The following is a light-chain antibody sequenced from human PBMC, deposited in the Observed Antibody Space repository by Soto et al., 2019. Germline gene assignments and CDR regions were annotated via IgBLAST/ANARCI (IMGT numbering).Light chain of an antibody. CDR3: MQALQSLT. Sequence: EIVMTQSPLTLPVTPGEPSSISCRSSQSLLYNNTYNYLDWYVQXPWXSPXXXIHFGSNRAPGVPDRLSGSGSGTDFTLKINRVEAEDVGTYYCMQALQSLTFGQGTRLEIK. CDR1: QSLLYNNTYNY. CDR2: FGS. J-gene: IGKJ5*01. V-gene: IGKV2-28*01.